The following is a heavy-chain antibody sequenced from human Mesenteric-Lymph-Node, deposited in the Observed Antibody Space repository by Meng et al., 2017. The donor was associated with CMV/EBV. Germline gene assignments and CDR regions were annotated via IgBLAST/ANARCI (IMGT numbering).Heavy chain of an antibody. CDR1: GGSISTYY. CDR2: IYYSGNT. CDR3: ARYYCSDRCYHFDY. Sequence: ESLKISCIVSGGSISTYYWSWIRQPPGKGLEWIGYIYYSGNTNYNPSLRSRVTISVDTSKNQSSLKLTSVTAADTAVYYCARYYCSDRCYHFDYWGQGRMVTVSS. D-gene: IGHD2-15*01. J-gene: IGHJ4*02. V-gene: IGHV4-59*13.